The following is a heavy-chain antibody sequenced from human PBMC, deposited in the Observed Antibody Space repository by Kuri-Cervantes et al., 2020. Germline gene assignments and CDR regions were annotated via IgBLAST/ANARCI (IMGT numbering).Heavy chain of an antibody. Sequence: GESLKISCAASGLTVSSYSMNWVRQAPGKGLEWVSSISSSSSYIYYADSVKGRFTISRDNAKNSLYLQMNSLRAEDTAVYYCARDRSSWYRFDYWGQGTLVTVSS. CDR2: ISSSSSYI. J-gene: IGHJ4*02. V-gene: IGHV3-21*01. CDR1: GLTVSSYS. CDR3: ARDRSSWYRFDY. D-gene: IGHD6-13*01.